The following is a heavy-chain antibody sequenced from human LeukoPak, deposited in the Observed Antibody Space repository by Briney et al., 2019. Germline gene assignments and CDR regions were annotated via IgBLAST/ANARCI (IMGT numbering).Heavy chain of an antibody. CDR1: GFTFSSYW. V-gene: IGHV3-74*01. Sequence: GGSLRLSCAASGFTFSSYWMHWVRQAPGKGLVRVSRINSDGSSTSYADSVKGRFTISRDNAKNTLYLQMNSLRAEDTAVYSCAKGSGSGWYGWFAPWGQGTLVTVSS. D-gene: IGHD6-19*01. CDR3: AKGSGSGWYGWFAP. J-gene: IGHJ5*02. CDR2: INSDGSST.